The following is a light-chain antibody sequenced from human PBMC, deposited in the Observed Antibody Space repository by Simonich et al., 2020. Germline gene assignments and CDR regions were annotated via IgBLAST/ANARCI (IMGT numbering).Light chain of an antibody. Sequence: DIVMTQTPLSLSVTPGQPASISCKSSQSLLHRDGKTYLYGYLQKPGQSPQLLIYEVSNRVSGVPDRFSGSGSGTDFTLKISRVEAEDVGVYYCMQSIQLPLTFGGGTKVEIK. CDR2: EVS. CDR1: QSLLHRDGKTY. CDR3: MQSIQLPLT. V-gene: IGKV2D-29*02. J-gene: IGKJ4*01.